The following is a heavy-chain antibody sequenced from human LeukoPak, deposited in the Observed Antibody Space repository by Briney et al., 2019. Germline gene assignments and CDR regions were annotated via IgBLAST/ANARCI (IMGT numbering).Heavy chain of an antibody. J-gene: IGHJ4*02. CDR2: ITSDGSST. D-gene: IGHD6-13*01. CDR3: ATFGSSSWGGY. Sequence: PGGSLRLSCAASGFTFSSYWMHWVRQAPGKGLVWVSRITSDGSSTNYADSVKGRSTISRDNAKNTLYLQMNSLRAEDTAVYYCATFGSSSWGGYWGQGTLVTVSS. CDR1: GFTFSSYW. V-gene: IGHV3-74*01.